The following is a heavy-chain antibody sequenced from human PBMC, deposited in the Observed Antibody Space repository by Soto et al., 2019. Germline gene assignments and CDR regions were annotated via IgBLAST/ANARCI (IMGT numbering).Heavy chain of an antibody. D-gene: IGHD2-15*01. J-gene: IGHJ5*02. V-gene: IGHV4-59*08. CDR2: IYNSGST. CDR3: ARLRVVVGTSDWFDP. Sequence: QVQLQESGPGLVKSSETLSLTCTVSGGSISSNYWSWIRQPPGKGLEWIGYIYNSGSTNYNPSLKSRATISVYPSKNQFPLKLSSVTAADTAVYYCARLRVVVGTSDWFDPWGQGTLVTVSS. CDR1: GGSISSNY.